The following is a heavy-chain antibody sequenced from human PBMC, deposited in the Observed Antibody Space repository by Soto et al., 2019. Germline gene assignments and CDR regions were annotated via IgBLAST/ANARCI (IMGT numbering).Heavy chain of an antibody. V-gene: IGHV3-33*01. J-gene: IGHJ6*02. Sequence: PGGSLRLSCAASGFTFSSYGMHWVRQAPGKGLEWVAVIWYDGSNKYYADSVKGRFTISRDNSKNTLYLQMNSLRAEDTAVYYCAREGYCSSTSCYTWGPYYYYGMDVWGQWTTVTVSS. CDR1: GFTFSSYG. CDR3: AREGYCSSTSCYTWGPYYYYGMDV. CDR2: IWYDGSNK. D-gene: IGHD2-2*02.